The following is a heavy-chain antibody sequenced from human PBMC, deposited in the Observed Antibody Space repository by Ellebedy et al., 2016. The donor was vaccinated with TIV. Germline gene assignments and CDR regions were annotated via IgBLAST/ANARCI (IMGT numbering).Heavy chain of an antibody. Sequence: GESLKISCAASGFTFSSYWMNWVRQAPGKGLEWVANIKQDGSEKYYVDSVKGRFTISRDNAKNSLYLQMNSLRAEDTAVYYCASQGNSYGQIDYWGQGTLVTVSP. V-gene: IGHV3-7*01. CDR3: ASQGNSYGQIDY. D-gene: IGHD5-18*01. CDR1: GFTFSSYW. J-gene: IGHJ4*02. CDR2: IKQDGSEK.